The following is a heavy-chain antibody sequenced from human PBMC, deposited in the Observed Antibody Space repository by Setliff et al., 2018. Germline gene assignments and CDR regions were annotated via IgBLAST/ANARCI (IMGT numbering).Heavy chain of an antibody. J-gene: IGHJ5*01. V-gene: IGHV5-51*01. D-gene: IGHD2-2*01. CDR3: ARPIESSRWQPFDS. Sequence: GESLKISCQASGYAFTNFWIGWVRQMHGKGLEWMGIIYPADSNARYNPAFQGQVTISVDKSINTAYLQWSGLRDSDSGIYYCARPIESSRWQPFDSWGQGTLVTVSS. CDR2: IYPADSNA. CDR1: GYAFTNFW.